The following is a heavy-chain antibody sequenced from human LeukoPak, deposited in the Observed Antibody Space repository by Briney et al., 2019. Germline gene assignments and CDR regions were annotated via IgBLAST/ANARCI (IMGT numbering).Heavy chain of an antibody. CDR3: ASLTVAGTLYYFDY. CDR2: INPNSGGT. J-gene: IGHJ4*02. CDR1: GYTFTGYY. D-gene: IGHD6-19*01. Sequence: ASVKVSCKASGYTFTGYYMHWVRQAPGQGLEWMGRINPNSGGTNHAQKFQGRVTMTRDTSISTAYMELSRLRSDDTAVYYCASLTVAGTLYYFDYWGQGTLVTVSS. V-gene: IGHV1-2*06.